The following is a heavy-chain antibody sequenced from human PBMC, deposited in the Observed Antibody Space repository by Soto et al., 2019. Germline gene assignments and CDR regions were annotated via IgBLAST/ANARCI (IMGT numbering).Heavy chain of an antibody. D-gene: IGHD3-9*01. V-gene: IGHV1-69*06. CDR3: AVTVTGSRSPLAH. CDR2: IIPIYASP. J-gene: IGHJ4*02. CDR1: GGTFSSNA. Sequence: QVQLVQSGAEVKKPGSSVKVSCKASGGTFSSNAISWVRQAPGQGLEWMGGIIPIYASPNYAQNFQGRVTVPADKATSTAYLELSRLKFADPAIYYCAVTVTGSRSPLAHWGRGTLVIVSS.